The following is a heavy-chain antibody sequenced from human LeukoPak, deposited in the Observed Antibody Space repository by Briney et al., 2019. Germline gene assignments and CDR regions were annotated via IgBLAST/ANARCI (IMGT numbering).Heavy chain of an antibody. J-gene: IGHJ6*03. CDR1: GGSISSYY. CDR3: ARDLRGDEPVAGVYMDV. V-gene: IGHV4-4*07. Sequence: SSETLSLTCTVSGGSISSYYWSWIRQPAGKGLEWIGRIYTSGSTNYNPSLKSRVTMSVDTSKNQFSLKLSSVTAADTAVYYCARDLRGDEPVAGVYMDVWGQGTTVTVSS. D-gene: IGHD1-14*01. CDR2: IYTSGST.